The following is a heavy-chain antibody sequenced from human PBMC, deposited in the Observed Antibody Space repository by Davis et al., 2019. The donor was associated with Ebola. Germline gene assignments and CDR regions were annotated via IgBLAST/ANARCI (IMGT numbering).Heavy chain of an antibody. J-gene: IGHJ4*02. CDR3: ARDIGRVAPGSDY. Sequence: ASVKVSCKASGYTFTSYYIHWVRQAPGQGLEWMGVINPSSGSTHYAQKFQGRVTMTRDTSTSTVYMELSSLRSEDTAVYYCARDIGRVAPGSDYWGQGTLVTVSS. CDR2: INPSSGST. V-gene: IGHV1-46*01. D-gene: IGHD1-26*01. CDR1: GYTFTSYY.